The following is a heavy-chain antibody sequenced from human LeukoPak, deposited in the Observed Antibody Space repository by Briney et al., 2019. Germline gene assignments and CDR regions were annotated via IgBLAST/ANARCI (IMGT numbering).Heavy chain of an antibody. Sequence: PGGSPRLSCAASGFTFSSYSMNLVRQAPGKGLEWVSSISSSSSYIYYADSVKGRFTISRDNAKNSLYLQMNSLRAEDTAVYYCAREGRPYYDILTGYSPGGFYYYGMDVWGQGTTVTVSS. J-gene: IGHJ6*02. V-gene: IGHV3-21*01. CDR2: ISSSSSYI. D-gene: IGHD3-9*01. CDR1: GFTFSSYS. CDR3: AREGRPYYDILTGYSPGGFYYYGMDV.